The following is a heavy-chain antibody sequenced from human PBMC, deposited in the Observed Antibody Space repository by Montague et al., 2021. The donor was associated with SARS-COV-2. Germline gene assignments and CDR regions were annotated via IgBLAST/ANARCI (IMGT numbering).Heavy chain of an antibody. CDR2: ISSSSSYI. CDR1: GFTFSSYS. J-gene: IGHJ4*02. CDR3: ARDRGGSYPLDY. Sequence: SLSLSCAASGFTFSSYSMNWVRQAPGKGLEWVSSISSSSSYIYYADSVKGRFTISRDHAKNSLYLQMNSLRAEDTAVYYCARDRGGSYPLDYWGQGTLVTVSS. D-gene: IGHD1-26*01. V-gene: IGHV3-21*01.